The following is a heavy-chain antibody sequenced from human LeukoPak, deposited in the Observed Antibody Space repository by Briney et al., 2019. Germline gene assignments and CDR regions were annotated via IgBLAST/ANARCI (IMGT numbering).Heavy chain of an antibody. J-gene: IGHJ4*02. CDR2: IYHSGST. D-gene: IGHD1-7*01. V-gene: IGHV4-30-2*01. CDR3: ATHNWNYAAAGSD. CDR1: GGSISSGGYY. Sequence: SETLSLTCTVSGGSISSGGYYWSWIRQPPGKGLEWIGYIYHSGSTYYNPSLKSRVTISVDRSKNQFSLKLSSVTAADTAVYYCATHNWNYAAAGSDWGQGTLVTVSS.